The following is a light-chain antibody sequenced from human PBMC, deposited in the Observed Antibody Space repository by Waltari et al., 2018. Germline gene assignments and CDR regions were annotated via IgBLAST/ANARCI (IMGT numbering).Light chain of an antibody. CDR3: QQYEDVPYT. V-gene: IGKV1-33*01. CDR2: DVS. Sequence: DIQMTQSPSSLSASVGDRVTITCQASQEISTYLNWYQQKPGKAPKLLIYDVSNLEKGVPSRLSGGGSETDFSFTISSLQSEDIATYYCQQYEDVPYTFGQGTKLMIK. J-gene: IGKJ2*01. CDR1: QEISTY.